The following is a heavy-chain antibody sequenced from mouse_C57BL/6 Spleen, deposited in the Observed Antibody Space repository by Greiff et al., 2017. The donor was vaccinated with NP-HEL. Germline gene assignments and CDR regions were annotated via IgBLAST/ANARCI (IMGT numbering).Heavy chain of an antibody. CDR1: GYTFTEYT. J-gene: IGHJ2*01. V-gene: IGHV1-62-2*01. D-gene: IGHD4-1*01. CDR2: FYPGSGSI. Sequence: VNVVESGAELVKPGASVKLSCKASGYTFTEYTIHWVKQRSGQGLEWIGWFYPGSGSIKYNEKFKDKATLTADKSSSTVYMELSRLTSEDSAVYFCARHEEATGNFDYWGQGTTLTVSS. CDR3: ARHEEATGNFDY.